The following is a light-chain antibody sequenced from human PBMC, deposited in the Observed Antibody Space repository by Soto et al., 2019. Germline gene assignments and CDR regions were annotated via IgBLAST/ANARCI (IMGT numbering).Light chain of an antibody. CDR2: EVS. V-gene: IGLV2-14*01. CDR3: SSYTSSGTRGL. J-gene: IGLJ2*01. CDR1: SSDVGGYNY. Sequence: QSALTQPASVSGSPGQSITISCTGTSSDVGGYNYVSWYQQHPGKAPKLMIYEVSNRPSGVSNRFSGSKSGNTASLTISGLQAEDEADYYCSSYTSSGTRGLFGGGTKLTVL.